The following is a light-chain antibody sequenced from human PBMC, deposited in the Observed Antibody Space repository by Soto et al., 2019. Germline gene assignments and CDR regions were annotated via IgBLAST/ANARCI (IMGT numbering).Light chain of an antibody. J-gene: IGKJ2*01. Sequence: EIVLTQSPGTLSLSPGERATLSCRASQSVSSTYLAWYQQKPGQAPRILIYGASNRATGIPDRFSGSGSGTDFTLTIRRLEPEDFAVHYCQQYGSSPYTFGQGTNLEIK. CDR2: GAS. V-gene: IGKV3-20*01. CDR1: QSVSSTY. CDR3: QQYGSSPYT.